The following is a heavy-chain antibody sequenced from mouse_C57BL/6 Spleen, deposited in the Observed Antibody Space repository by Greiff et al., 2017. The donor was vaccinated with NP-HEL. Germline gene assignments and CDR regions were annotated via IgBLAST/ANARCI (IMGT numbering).Heavy chain of an antibody. CDR3: EREYYYAMDY. CDR2: IDPSDSET. V-gene: IGHV1-52*01. Sequence: QVQLQQPGAELVRPGSSVKLSCKASGYTFTSYWMHWVKQRPIQGLEWIGNIDPSDSETHYNQKFKDKATLTVDKSSSTAYMQLSSLTSEDSAVYYCEREYYYAMDYWGQGTSVTVSS. J-gene: IGHJ4*01. CDR1: GYTFTSYW.